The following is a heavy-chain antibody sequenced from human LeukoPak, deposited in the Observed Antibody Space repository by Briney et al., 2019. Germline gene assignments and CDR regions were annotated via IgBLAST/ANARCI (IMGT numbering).Heavy chain of an antibody. CDR3: STYGSGRKFDY. V-gene: IGHV3-15*04. J-gene: IGHJ4*02. Sequence: PGGSHRLSCVGSGFSFTDAWMSWVRQIPGKGLEWVGRIESKTDGETTDYATPVKDRFIISRDDSTNTLYLQMNSLKSEDTAVYYCSTYGSGRKFDYWGQGTPVTVSS. D-gene: IGHD3-10*01. CDR2: IESKTDGETT. CDR1: GFSFTDAW.